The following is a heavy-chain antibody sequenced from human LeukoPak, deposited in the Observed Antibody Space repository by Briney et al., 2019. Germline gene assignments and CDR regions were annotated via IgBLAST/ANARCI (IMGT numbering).Heavy chain of an antibody. D-gene: IGHD1-26*01. Sequence: GGSLRLSCAASGFTFSSYWMHWVRQAPGKGLVWVSRIYSDGSSYTAGSVKGRFTISRDNAEDTLYLQMNSLRVEDTAVYYCARGGGIYGLWDYWGQGTLVTVSS. J-gene: IGHJ4*02. CDR2: IYSDGSSY. CDR3: ARGGGIYGLWDY. V-gene: IGHV3-74*03. CDR1: GFTFSSYW.